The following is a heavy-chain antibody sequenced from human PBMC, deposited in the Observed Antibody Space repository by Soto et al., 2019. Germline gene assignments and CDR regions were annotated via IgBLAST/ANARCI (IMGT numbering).Heavy chain of an antibody. CDR1: GGSISTYY. J-gene: IGHJ4*02. CDR2: IYYSGST. V-gene: IGHV4-59*01. Sequence: QVQLQESGPGLVKPSETLSLTCTVSGGSISTYYWSWIRQPPGRGLEWIGYIYYSGSTSYNPSLKPRVTISMDTPNNQFSLRLSSVTAADTAVYYCANYDSSGFGIWGWGQGTLVTVSS. CDR3: ANYDSSGFGIWG. D-gene: IGHD3-22*01.